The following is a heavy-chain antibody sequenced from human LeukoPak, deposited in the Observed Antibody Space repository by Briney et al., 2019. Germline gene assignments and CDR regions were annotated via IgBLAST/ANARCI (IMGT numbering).Heavy chain of an antibody. CDR2: ITPIFGTA. J-gene: IGHJ6*02. V-gene: IGHV1-69*05. CDR1: GGTFSSYA. Sequence: SVKVSCKASGGTFSSYAISWVRQAPGQGLEWMGGITPIFGTANYAQKFQGRVTITTDESTSTAYMELSSLRSEDTAVYYCARGLDVERSSAWSWGPKKFYYNVMDVWGQGTTVTVSS. CDR3: ARGLDVERSSAWSWGPKKFYYNVMDV. D-gene: IGHD3-9*01.